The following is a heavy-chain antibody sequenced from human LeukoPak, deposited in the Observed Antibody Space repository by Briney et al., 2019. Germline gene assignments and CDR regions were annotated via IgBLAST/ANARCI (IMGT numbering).Heavy chain of an antibody. CDR1: GYSFTGHY. V-gene: IGHV1-2*02. D-gene: IGHD1-1*01. CDR2: INPNSGDT. J-gene: IGHJ4*02. CDR3: ARDLLGEYSWGF. Sequence: ASVKVSCKASGYSFTGHYMHWVRQAPGQGLEWMGWINPNSGDTDYAQKVQGRVTMTSDTSISTAYMELSRLRSDDTAVFYCARDLLGEYSWGFWGQGTLVTVSS.